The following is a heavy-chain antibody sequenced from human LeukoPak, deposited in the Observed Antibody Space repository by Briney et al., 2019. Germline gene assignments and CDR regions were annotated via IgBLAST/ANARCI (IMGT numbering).Heavy chain of an antibody. D-gene: IGHD5-24*01. CDR3: ARARFGYNRGPFDY. CDR1: GFTFSNYA. Sequence: GRSLRLSCAASGFTFSNYAIHWVRQAPGKGLEWVAFISYDGSNKHYADSVKGRFTISRDSSKNTLYLQMNSLRPEDTAVYYCARARFGYNRGPFDYWGQGILVTVSS. J-gene: IGHJ4*02. CDR2: ISYDGSNK. V-gene: IGHV3-30-3*01.